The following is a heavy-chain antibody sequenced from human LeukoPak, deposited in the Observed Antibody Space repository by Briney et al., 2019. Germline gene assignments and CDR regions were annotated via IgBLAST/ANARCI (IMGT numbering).Heavy chain of an antibody. J-gene: IGHJ4*02. D-gene: IGHD2-2*01. Sequence: GGSLRLSCAASGFTFSRHWMHWVRQAPGKGLVWISRINSDASDTNYADSVKGRFTISRDNAKNSLYLQMNSLRAEDTAVYYCARVPYCSSTSCFSGIDYWGQGTLVTVSS. CDR2: INSDASDT. V-gene: IGHV3-74*01. CDR1: GFTFSRHW. CDR3: ARVPYCSSTSCFSGIDY.